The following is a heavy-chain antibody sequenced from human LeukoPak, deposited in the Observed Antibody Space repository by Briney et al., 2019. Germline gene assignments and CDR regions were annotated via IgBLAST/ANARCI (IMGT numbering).Heavy chain of an antibody. CDR2: IYPGDSDT. V-gene: IGHV5-51*01. J-gene: IGHJ2*01. CDR3: ASLTNYWYFDL. Sequence: GESLKISCKGSGYSFTSYWIGWVRQMPGKGLEWMGIIYPGDSDTRYSPSFQGQVTISADKSISTAYLQWSSLKASDNGMYYCASLTNYWYFDLWGRGTLVTVSS. CDR1: GYSFTSYW.